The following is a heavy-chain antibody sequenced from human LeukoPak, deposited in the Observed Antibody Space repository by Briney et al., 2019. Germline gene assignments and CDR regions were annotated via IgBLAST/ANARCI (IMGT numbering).Heavy chain of an antibody. D-gene: IGHD1-26*01. CDR1: GFIFSGSS. V-gene: IGHV3-30*02. CDR3: AEPSGSYGYDAFDI. Sequence: GGSLRLSCAASGFIFSGSSMHWVRQAPGKGLEWVSFIRFDATNKYYADSVKGRFTISRDNSKNTLYLQMNSLRAEDTAVYYCAEPSGSYGYDAFDIWGQGTMVTVSS. CDR2: IRFDATNK. J-gene: IGHJ3*02.